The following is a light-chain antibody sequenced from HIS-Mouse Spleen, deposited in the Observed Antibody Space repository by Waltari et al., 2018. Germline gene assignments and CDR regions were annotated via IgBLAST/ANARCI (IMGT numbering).Light chain of an antibody. J-gene: IGLJ2*01. V-gene: IGLV3-19*01. CDR2: GKN. Sequence: SSELTQAPAVSVALGQTVRITCQGDSLRSYYASGYPQKPGQAPVLVIYGKNNRPSGIPDRFSGSSSGNTASLTITGAQAEDEADYYCNSRDSSGNHVVFGGGTKLTVL. CDR3: NSRDSSGNHVV. CDR1: SLRSYY.